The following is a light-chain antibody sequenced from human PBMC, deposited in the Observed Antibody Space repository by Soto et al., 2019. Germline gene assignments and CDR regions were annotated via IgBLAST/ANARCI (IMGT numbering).Light chain of an antibody. CDR2: GAS. J-gene: IGKJ4*01. CDR1: QSVYNNY. Sequence: EIVLTQSPGTLSLSPGERVTLSCRASQSVYNNYLAWYQQRPGQAPRTLIYGASSRATGIPDRFSGSGSGTYFTLSISGLDPEDSAVYYCQQYGNSLTFGGGTKVEIK. CDR3: QQYGNSLT. V-gene: IGKV3-20*01.